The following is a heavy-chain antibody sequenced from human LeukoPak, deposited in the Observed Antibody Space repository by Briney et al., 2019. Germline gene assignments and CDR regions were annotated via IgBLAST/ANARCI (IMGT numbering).Heavy chain of an antibody. D-gene: IGHD6-13*01. J-gene: IGHJ5*02. Sequence: SQTLSLTCTVSGGSISSGGYYWTWIRQYPGKSLEWIGYIYYSGSTNYNPSLKSRVTISVDTSKNQFSLKLSSVTAADTAVYYCARALSSSWLPNWFDPWGQGTLVTVSS. CDR2: IYYSGST. V-gene: IGHV4-31*03. CDR1: GGSISSGGYY. CDR3: ARALSSSWLPNWFDP.